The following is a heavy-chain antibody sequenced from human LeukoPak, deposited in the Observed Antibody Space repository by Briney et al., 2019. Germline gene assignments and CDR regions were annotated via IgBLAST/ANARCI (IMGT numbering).Heavy chain of an antibody. D-gene: IGHD3-3*01. V-gene: IGHV1-2*02. CDR2: INPNRGGT. J-gene: IGHJ3*02. CDR1: GYTFTGYY. Sequence: ASVKVSCKASGYTFTGYYMHWVRQAPGQGLEWMGWINPNRGGTNYAQKFQGRVTLTRDTSISTAHMELSRLRSDDTAVYYCARGSTIFGVVIIPVPAFDIWGQGTMVTVSS. CDR3: ARGSTIFGVVIIPVPAFDI.